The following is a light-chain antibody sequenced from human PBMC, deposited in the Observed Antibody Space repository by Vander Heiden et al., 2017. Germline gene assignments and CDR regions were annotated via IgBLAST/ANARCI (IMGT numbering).Light chain of an antibody. CDR2: EAS. CDR3: QQSETFPLA. Sequence: DIEMTQSPAFVSVSVGDRATISCLSSPYSSSWLAWYQQIPGQAPKLLISEASRLQAEVPPRFSGSGSGTEFTLTISSLQPEDAASYYCQQSETFPLAFGQGTKVEVK. V-gene: IGKV1-12*01. J-gene: IGKJ1*01. CDR1: PYSSSW.